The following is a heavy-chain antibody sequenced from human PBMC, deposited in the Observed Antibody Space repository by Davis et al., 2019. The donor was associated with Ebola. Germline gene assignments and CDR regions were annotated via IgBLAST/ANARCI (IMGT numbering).Heavy chain of an antibody. CDR2: IYYSGST. CDR1: GGSISSYY. D-gene: IGHD2-2*01. J-gene: IGHJ6*02. CDR3: ARGLGLRCSSTSCSTPGMDV. Sequence: MPSETLSLTCTVSGGSISSYYWSWIRQPPGKGLEWIGYIYYSGSTYYNPSLKSRVTISVDTSKNQFHLKLNSVTAADTAVYYCARGLGLRCSSTSCSTPGMDVWGQGTTVTVSS. V-gene: IGHV4-59*12.